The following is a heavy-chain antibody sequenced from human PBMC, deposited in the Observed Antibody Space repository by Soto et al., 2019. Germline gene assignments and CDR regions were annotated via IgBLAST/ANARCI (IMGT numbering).Heavy chain of an antibody. Sequence: QVQLVQSGAEVKKPGASVKVSCKASGYTFTSYYMHWVRQAPGQGLEWMGIINPSGGSTSYAQKFQGRGTMTRDTYTSTVYVELSSLRSEDTAVYYCARDYGGSYLIDYWGQGTLVTVSS. CDR2: INPSGGST. V-gene: IGHV1-46*01. CDR1: GYTFTSYY. J-gene: IGHJ4*02. CDR3: ARDYGGSYLIDY. D-gene: IGHD1-26*01.